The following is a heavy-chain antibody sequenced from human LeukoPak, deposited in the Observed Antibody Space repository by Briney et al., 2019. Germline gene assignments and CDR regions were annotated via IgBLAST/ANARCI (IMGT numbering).Heavy chain of an antibody. CDR2: ISAYNGNT. Sequence: PPASVKVSCKASGYTFTSYGISWVRQAPGQGLEWMGWISAYNGNTNYAQKFQGRVTMTTDTSTSTAYMDLRSLRSDDTAVYYCARDLGASTVIFFDYWGPGTLVTVSS. J-gene: IGHJ4*02. CDR1: GYTFTSYG. CDR3: ARDLGASTVIFFDY. V-gene: IGHV1-18*01. D-gene: IGHD4-17*01.